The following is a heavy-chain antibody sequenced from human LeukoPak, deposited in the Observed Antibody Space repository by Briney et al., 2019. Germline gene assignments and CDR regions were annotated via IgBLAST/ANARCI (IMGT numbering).Heavy chain of an antibody. CDR1: GFTFSSYG. CDR2: ISYDGSNK. Sequence: GGSLRLSCAASGFTFSSYGMHWVRQAPGKGLEWVAVISYDGSNKYYADSVKGRFTISRDNSKNTLYLQMNSLKTEDTAVYYCTTDTAMEGGYWGQGTLVTVSS. CDR3: TTDTAMEGGY. V-gene: IGHV3-30*03. D-gene: IGHD5-18*01. J-gene: IGHJ4*02.